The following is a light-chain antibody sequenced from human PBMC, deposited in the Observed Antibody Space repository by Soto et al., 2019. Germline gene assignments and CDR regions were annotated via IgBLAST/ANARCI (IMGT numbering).Light chain of an antibody. V-gene: IGKV1-33*01. CDR2: DAS. CDR3: QQYDNLPLT. Sequence: DIQMTQSPSSLSASVGDRVTITCQASQDISHYLNWYQQKPGKAPKLLIDDASNLETGVPSRFSGSGSWAAFTFTINSLQSEDIATYYCQQYDNLPLTFGGGTKVEI. CDR1: QDISHY. J-gene: IGKJ4*01.